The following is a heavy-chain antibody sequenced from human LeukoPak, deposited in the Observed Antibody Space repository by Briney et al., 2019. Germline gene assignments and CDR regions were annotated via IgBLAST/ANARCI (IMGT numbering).Heavy chain of an antibody. Sequence: PGGSLRLSCAASGFTFSDYYMSWIRQAPGKGLEWVSYISSSGSTIYYADSVKGRFTISRDNAKNSLYLQMNSLRAEDTAVYYCAGKEIAARTLDYWGQGTLVTVSS. V-gene: IGHV3-11*01. D-gene: IGHD6-6*01. CDR1: GFTFSDYY. J-gene: IGHJ4*02. CDR2: ISSSGSTI. CDR3: AGKEIAARTLDY.